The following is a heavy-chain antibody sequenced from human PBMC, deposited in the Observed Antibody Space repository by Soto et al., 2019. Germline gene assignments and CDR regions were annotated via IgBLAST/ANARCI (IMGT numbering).Heavy chain of an antibody. Sequence: SVKVSCKASGGTFSSYAISWVRQAPGQGLEWMGGIIPIFGTANYAQKFQGRVTITADESTSTAYMELSSLRSEDTAVYYCARDFVYCSGGSCYQYFDYWGQGXLVTVYS. CDR2: IIPIFGTA. CDR1: GGTFSSYA. CDR3: ARDFVYCSGGSCYQYFDY. J-gene: IGHJ4*02. V-gene: IGHV1-69*13. D-gene: IGHD2-15*01.